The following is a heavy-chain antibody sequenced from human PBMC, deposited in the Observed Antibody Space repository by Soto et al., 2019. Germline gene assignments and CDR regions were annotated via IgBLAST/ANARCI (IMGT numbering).Heavy chain of an antibody. V-gene: IGHV4-61*01. CDR2: IYYSGST. CDR3: ARGQARYCSGGSCYTQHIDY. Sequence: PSETMSLTCTASGGSVSSGSYYWSWIRQPPGKGLEWIGYIYYSGSTNYNPSLKSRVTISVDTSKNQFSLKLSSVTAADTAVYYCARGQARYCSGGSCYTQHIDYWGQGTLVTVSS. D-gene: IGHD2-15*01. J-gene: IGHJ4*02. CDR1: GGSVSSGSYY.